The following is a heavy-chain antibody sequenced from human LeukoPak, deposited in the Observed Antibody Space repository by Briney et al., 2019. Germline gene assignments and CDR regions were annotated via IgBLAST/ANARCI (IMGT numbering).Heavy chain of an antibody. CDR2: IYYSGST. J-gene: IGHJ5*02. Sequence: SETLSLTCTVSGGSISSYYWSWIRQPPGKGLEWIGYIYYSGSTNYNPSLKSRVTISVDASKNQFSLKLSSVTAADTAVYYCARVRSSSSAWFDPWGQGTLVTVSS. CDR3: ARVRSSSSAWFDP. CDR1: GGSISSYY. D-gene: IGHD6-6*01. V-gene: IGHV4-59*01.